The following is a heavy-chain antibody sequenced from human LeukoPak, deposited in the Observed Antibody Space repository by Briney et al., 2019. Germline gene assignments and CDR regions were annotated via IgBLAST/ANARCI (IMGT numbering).Heavy chain of an antibody. D-gene: IGHD5-12*01. V-gene: IGHV3-15*01. Sequence: PGGSLRLSCAASGFDFTNAWVSWVRQAPGKGLEWLGRIKSKADGGTTENAAPVKDRFAISRDDSKNTLYLQMNSPKTEDTAVYYCTDPPTSLWGQGILVTVSS. CDR3: TDPPTSL. J-gene: IGHJ4*02. CDR1: GFDFTNAW. CDR2: IKSKADGGTT.